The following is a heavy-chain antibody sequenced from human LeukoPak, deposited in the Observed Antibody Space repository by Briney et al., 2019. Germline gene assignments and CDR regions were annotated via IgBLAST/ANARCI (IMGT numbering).Heavy chain of an antibody. CDR2: IYYTGST. CDR3: AREGDGSGFLQH. V-gene: IGHV4-30-4*08. D-gene: IGHD3-22*01. J-gene: IGHJ1*01. CDR1: DGSISTGDYY. Sequence: SQTLSLTCTVSDGSISTGDYYWSWIRQPPGKGLEWIGYIYYTGSTYYNPSLESRVTISVETSRTQFSLKLDSVTAADTAVYYCAREGDGSGFLQHRGQGTLVTVSS.